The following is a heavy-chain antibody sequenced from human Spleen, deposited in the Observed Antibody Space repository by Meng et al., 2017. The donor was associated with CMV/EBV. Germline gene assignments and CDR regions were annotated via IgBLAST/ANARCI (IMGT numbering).Heavy chain of an antibody. CDR2: ISWNGGSN. D-gene: IGHD6-6*01. J-gene: IGHJ3*02. CDR1: GFTFGDYG. Sequence: GESLKISCAASGFTFGDYGMSWVRQAPGKGLEWVSGISWNGGSNGYADSVKGRFTISRDNARNSLYLQMNSLRAEDTAVYYCAREYSSSHHDAFDIWGQGTMVTVSS. CDR3: AREYSSSHHDAFDI. V-gene: IGHV3-20*04.